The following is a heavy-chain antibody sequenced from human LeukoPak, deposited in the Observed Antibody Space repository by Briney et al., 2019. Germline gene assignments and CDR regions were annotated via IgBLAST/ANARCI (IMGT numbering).Heavy chain of an antibody. CDR3: ARDVAVVPAAMVGGVFDY. J-gene: IGHJ4*02. V-gene: IGHV4-4*07. Sequence: LETLSLTCTVSGGSISSYYWSWIRQPAGKGLEWIGRIYTSGSTNYNPSLKSRVTMSVDTSKNQFSLKLSSVTAADTAVYYCARDVAVVPAAMVGGVFDYWGQGTLVTVSS. CDR1: GGSISSYY. D-gene: IGHD2-2*01. CDR2: IYTSGST.